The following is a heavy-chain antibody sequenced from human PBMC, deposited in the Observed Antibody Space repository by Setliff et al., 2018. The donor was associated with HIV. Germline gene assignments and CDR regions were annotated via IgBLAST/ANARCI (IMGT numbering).Heavy chain of an antibody. J-gene: IGHJ4*02. Sequence: SETLSLTCTVSGGSITSNDHFWAWIRQPAGKGLEWIGHIYTGGNANYNPSLQSRVTISVDTSKNQFSLMLGSMTAADTAVYYCARERLSRLGFDYWGQGTLVTVSS. CDR1: GGSITSNDHF. V-gene: IGHV4-61*09. CDR2: IYTGGNA. D-gene: IGHD1-1*01. CDR3: ARERLSRLGFDY.